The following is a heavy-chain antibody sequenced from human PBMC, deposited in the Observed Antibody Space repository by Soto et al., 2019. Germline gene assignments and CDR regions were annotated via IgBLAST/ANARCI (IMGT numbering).Heavy chain of an antibody. Sequence: PSETLSLTCAVYGGSFSGYYWSWIRQPPGKGLEWIGEINHSGSTNYNPSLKSRVIISVDTSRNQFSLKLNSLTAADRAVYYCARGVTVFGPISRFWFDPWGQGTLVTVSS. CDR1: GGSFSGYY. D-gene: IGHD3-3*01. CDR3: ARGVTVFGPISRFWFDP. V-gene: IGHV4-34*01. J-gene: IGHJ5*02. CDR2: INHSGST.